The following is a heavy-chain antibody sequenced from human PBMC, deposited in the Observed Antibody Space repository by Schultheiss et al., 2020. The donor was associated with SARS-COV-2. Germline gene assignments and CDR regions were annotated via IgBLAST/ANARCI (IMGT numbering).Heavy chain of an antibody. J-gene: IGHJ5*02. Sequence: SQTLSLTCTVSGGSISSYYWSWIRQPAGKGLEWIGEINHSGSTNYNPSLKSRVTISVDTSKNQFSLKLSSVTAADTAVYYCARGPRHDGTTLWLDPWGQGTLVTVSS. V-gene: IGHV4-34*01. CDR2: INHSGST. CDR3: ARGPRHDGTTLWLDP. CDR1: GGSISSYY. D-gene: IGHD1-7*01.